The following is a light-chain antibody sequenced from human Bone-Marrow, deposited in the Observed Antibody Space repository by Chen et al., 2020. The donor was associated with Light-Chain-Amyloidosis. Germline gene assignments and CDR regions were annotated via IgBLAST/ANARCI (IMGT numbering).Light chain of an antibody. J-gene: IGLJ1*01. CDR1: SSDVGGYNY. Sequence: QSALTQPRSVSGSPGQPVAISCTGTSSDVGGYNYVSWYQQHPGKAPTLIIYGVSERPSGVPDRFSGSKSGNTASLTISGLQAEDEADYYCCSYAGTYTFFVFGTGTKVTVL. CDR3: CSYAGTYTFFV. CDR2: GVS. V-gene: IGLV2-11*01.